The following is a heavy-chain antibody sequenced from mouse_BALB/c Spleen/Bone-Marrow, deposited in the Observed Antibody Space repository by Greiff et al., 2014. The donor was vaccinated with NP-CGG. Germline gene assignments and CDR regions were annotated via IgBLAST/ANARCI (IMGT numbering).Heavy chain of an antibody. CDR3: ESRGEYFDV. V-gene: IGHV1-31*01. Sequence: EVQLQQSGPELVKPGASVKISCKASGYSFTGYYMHWVKQSHGNSLDWIGYIYPYNGVSSYNQKFKGKATLTVDKSSSTAYMELRSLTSDASAVYYGESRGEYFDVWGAGTTVTVSS. CDR2: IYPYNGVS. J-gene: IGHJ1*01. CDR1: GYSFTGYY.